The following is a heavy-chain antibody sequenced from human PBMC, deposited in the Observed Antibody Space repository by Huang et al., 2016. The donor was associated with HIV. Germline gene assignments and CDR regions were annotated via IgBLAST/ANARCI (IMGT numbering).Heavy chain of an antibody. CDR1: GFTFDGYV. D-gene: IGHD3-16*01. J-gene: IGHJ3*01. CDR2: IYWKSGNI. Sequence: EVQLVESGGGLVRPGRSLRLSCAASGFTFDGYVMHWVRQTPGKGVEWVSVIYWKSGNIAYADSWRGRVTISRDNAKNSLYLQINSLRPEDTALYYCAKDWGYDFGAFDFWGRGTMVTVSS. V-gene: IGHV3-9*01. CDR3: AKDWGYDFGAFDF.